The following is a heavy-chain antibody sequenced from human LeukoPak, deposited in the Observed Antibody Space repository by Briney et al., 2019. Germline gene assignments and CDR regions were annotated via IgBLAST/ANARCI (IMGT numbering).Heavy chain of an antibody. CDR3: AIIAGGTQGIDY. Sequence: PSETLSLTCTVSGGSIRSSTYYWGWIRQPPGKGLEWIGSIFYSGSTYYNPSLKSRVTISVDTSKNQFSLKLSSVTAADTAVYYCAIIAGGTQGIDYWGQGTLVTVSS. CDR1: GGSIRSSTYY. V-gene: IGHV4-39*01. CDR2: IFYSGST. J-gene: IGHJ4*02. D-gene: IGHD3-16*01.